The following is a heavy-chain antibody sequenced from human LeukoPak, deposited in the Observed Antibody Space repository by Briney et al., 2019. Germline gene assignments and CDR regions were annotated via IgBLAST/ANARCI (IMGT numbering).Heavy chain of an antibody. Sequence: GASVKVSCKASGYTFTGYYMHWVRQAPGQGLEWMGWINPNSGGTNYAQKFQGRVTMTRDTSISTAYMELSRLRSDDTAVYFCARDQTYSAVIEYYFDYWGQGILVTVSS. V-gene: IGHV1-2*02. J-gene: IGHJ4*02. CDR2: INPNSGGT. CDR3: ARDQTYSAVIEYYFDY. D-gene: IGHD5-12*01. CDR1: GYTFTGYY.